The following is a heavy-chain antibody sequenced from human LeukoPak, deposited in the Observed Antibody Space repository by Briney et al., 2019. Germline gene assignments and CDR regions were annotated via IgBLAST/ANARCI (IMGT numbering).Heavy chain of an antibody. CDR1: GFTFSSYV. D-gene: IGHD3-16*02. V-gene: IGHV3-23*01. Sequence: GGSLRLSCAASGFTFSSYVMSWVRQAPGKGLEWVSAISGSGGSTYYADSVKGRFTISRDNSKNTLYLQMNSLRAEDTAVYYCAKHRSFYVNSLFDYWGQGTLVTVSS. CDR2: ISGSGGST. J-gene: IGHJ4*02. CDR3: AKHRSFYVNSLFDY.